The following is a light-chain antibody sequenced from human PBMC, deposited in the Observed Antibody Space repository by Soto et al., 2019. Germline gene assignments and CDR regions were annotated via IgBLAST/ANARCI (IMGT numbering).Light chain of an antibody. Sequence: QSVLTQPPSAYGTPGQRVTISCSGSSSNIGSNTVNWYHQLPGTAPKLLIYSNNQRPSGVPDRFSGSKSGTSASLAISGLPSEDEADYYCAAWDDSLNGYVFGTGTKVTVL. CDR1: SSNIGSNT. J-gene: IGLJ1*01. CDR3: AAWDDSLNGYV. V-gene: IGLV1-44*01. CDR2: SNN.